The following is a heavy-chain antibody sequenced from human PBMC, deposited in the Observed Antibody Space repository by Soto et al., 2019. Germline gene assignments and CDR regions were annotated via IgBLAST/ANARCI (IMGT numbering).Heavy chain of an antibody. Sequence: QVQLVESGGALVKPGGSLRLSCAASGFTFSDYYMSWIRQAPGKGLEWVSYISKSSTIIYYADSVKGRFTISRDNAKNSLYVQMNSLRAEDTAMYDCARETDPRRIAGYFDSWGQGTLVTVSS. J-gene: IGHJ4*02. CDR3: ARETDPRRIAGYFDS. CDR2: ISKSSTII. CDR1: GFTFSDYY. V-gene: IGHV3-11*01. D-gene: IGHD6-13*01.